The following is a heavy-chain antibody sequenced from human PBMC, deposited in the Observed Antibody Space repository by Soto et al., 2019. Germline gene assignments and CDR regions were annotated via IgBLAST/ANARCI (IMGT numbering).Heavy chain of an antibody. D-gene: IGHD3-10*01. V-gene: IGHV3-53*01. J-gene: IGHJ1*01. CDR3: ATVDRGDAYGGELGYFQH. CDR2: IDSAGST. Sequence: EVQLVESGGGLVQPGGSLRLSCAASGFIVGGNYMYWVRQAPGKGLEWVSVIDSAGSTHYADSVKGRLTISRDSSKNTVYLQMNSLRADDTAVYYCATVDRGDAYGGELGYFQHWGQGTLVTVSP. CDR1: GFIVGGNY.